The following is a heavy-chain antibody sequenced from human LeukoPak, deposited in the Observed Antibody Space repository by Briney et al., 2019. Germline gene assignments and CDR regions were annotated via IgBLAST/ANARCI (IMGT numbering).Heavy chain of an antibody. V-gene: IGHV3-7*01. Sequence: GGSLRLSCATSGFFFNSYGMTWVRQAPGKGLEWVANIKYDDSEKYLVESVKGRFTISRDNARNSLFLQMDSLRVEDTAVYYCVRGRDGSFWGRGTQVTVSS. J-gene: IGHJ4*02. CDR2: IKYDDSEK. CDR1: GFFFNSYG. CDR3: VRGRDGSF. D-gene: IGHD5-24*01.